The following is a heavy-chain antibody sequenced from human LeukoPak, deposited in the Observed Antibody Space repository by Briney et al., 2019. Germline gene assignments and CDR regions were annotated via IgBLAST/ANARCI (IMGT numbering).Heavy chain of an antibody. V-gene: IGHV4-59*11. Sequence: SETLSLTCTVSGGSISSHYWSWIRQPPGKGLDWVGYIYYSGSTNYNPSLKSRVTISVDTSKNQFSLKLSSVTAADTAVYYCARNGYSGYDYDYWGQGTLVTVSS. CDR3: ARNGYSGYDYDY. CDR1: GGSISSHY. J-gene: IGHJ4*02. D-gene: IGHD5-12*01. CDR2: IYYSGST.